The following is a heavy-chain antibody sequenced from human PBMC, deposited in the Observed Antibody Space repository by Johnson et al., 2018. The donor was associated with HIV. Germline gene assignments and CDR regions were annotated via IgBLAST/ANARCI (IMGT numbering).Heavy chain of an antibody. D-gene: IGHD6-13*01. V-gene: IGHV3-7*05. CDR1: GFTFSIYW. CDR2: IRQDGSEK. Sequence: VQLVESGGGLVQPGGSLRLSCAASGFTFSIYWMTWVRQAPGKGLEWVASIRQDGSEKYFVDSVRGRVTISRDNTKNSLYLQMNSLRAEDTALYYCAKDTEAAAGTDDAFDIWGQGTMVTVSS. CDR3: AKDTEAAAGTDDAFDI. J-gene: IGHJ3*02.